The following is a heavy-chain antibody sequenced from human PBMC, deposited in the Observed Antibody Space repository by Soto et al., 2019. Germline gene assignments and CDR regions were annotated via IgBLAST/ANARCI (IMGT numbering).Heavy chain of an antibody. CDR1: GFPFSSYA. CDR3: ASTTVTTPGGLDY. V-gene: IGHV3-23*01. D-gene: IGHD4-17*01. J-gene: IGHJ4*02. Sequence: GGSLRHSCASSGFPFSSYAMSWVRQAPGKGLEWVSAISGSGGSTYYADSVKGRFTISRDNSKNTLYLQMNSLRAEDTAVYYCASTTVTTPGGLDYWGQGTLVTVSS. CDR2: ISGSGGST.